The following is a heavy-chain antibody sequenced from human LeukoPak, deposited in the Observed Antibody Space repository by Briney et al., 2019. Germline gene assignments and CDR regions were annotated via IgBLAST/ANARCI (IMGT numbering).Heavy chain of an antibody. CDR2: IKRKTDGETT. CDR3: ATASSGLFY. Sequence: GGSLRLSCAASGLTFSNAWMSWDRQAPGEGLEWVGRIKRKTDGETTEYVAPVKGRFTISRDDSKNTLYLQMNSLKTEDTGVYYCATASSGLFYWGQGTLVTVSS. V-gene: IGHV3-15*01. CDR1: GLTFSNAW. D-gene: IGHD3-16*01. J-gene: IGHJ4*02.